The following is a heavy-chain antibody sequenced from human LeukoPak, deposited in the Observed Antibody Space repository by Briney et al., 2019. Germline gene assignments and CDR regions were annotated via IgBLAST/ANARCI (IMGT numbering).Heavy chain of an antibody. J-gene: IGHJ5*02. CDR2: ISSSSSYI. Sequence: GGSLRLSCAASGFTFSSYSMNWVRQAPGKGLESVSSISSSSSYIYYADSVKGRFTISRDNAKNSLYLQMNSLRAEDTAVYYCARDGYCTNGVCYGWFDPWGQGTLVTVPS. CDR1: GFTFSSYS. V-gene: IGHV3-21*01. CDR3: ARDGYCTNGVCYGWFDP. D-gene: IGHD2-8*01.